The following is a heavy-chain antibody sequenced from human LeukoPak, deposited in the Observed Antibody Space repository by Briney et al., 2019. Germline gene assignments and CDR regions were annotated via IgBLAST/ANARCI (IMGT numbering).Heavy chain of an antibody. CDR2: IYTSGST. J-gene: IGHJ6*03. CDR1: GGSISSYY. Sequence: SETLSLTCTVSGGSISSYYWSWIRQPPGKGLEWIGYIYTSGSTNYNPSLKSRVTISVDTSKNQFSLKLSSVTAADTAVYYCARLKEDGYPRFGYYMDVWGKGTTVTVSS. D-gene: IGHD5-24*01. CDR3: ARLKEDGYPRFGYYMDV. V-gene: IGHV4-4*09.